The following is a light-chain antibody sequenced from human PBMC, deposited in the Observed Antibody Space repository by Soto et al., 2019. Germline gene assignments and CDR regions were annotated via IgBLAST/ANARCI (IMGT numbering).Light chain of an antibody. CDR3: QQYYSYPPWT. CDR1: QCISSY. V-gene: IGKV1-8*01. Sequence: AIWRTQSHSSLSSSHGDRVTITCRASQCISSYLAWYQXKPVKAPRXLIYAASTLQSGVPSRFSGSGSGTDFTLTISCLQSEDFATYYCQQYYSYPPWTFGQGTKVDIK. CDR2: AAS. J-gene: IGKJ1*01.